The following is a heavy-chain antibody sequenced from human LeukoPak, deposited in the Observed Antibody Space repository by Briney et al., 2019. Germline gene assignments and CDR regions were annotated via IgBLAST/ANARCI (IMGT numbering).Heavy chain of an antibody. V-gene: IGHV3-23*01. D-gene: IGHD6-19*01. CDR3: ANDSSGWYYFDY. CDR1: GFTFSSYA. Sequence: PGGSLRLSCAASGFTFSSYAMSWVRQAPGKGLEWVSAISGSGGSTYYADSVKGRFTISRDNSKNTLYLQMNSLRAEDTAVYYCANDSSGWYYFDYWGQGTLVTVSS. CDR2: ISGSGGST. J-gene: IGHJ4*02.